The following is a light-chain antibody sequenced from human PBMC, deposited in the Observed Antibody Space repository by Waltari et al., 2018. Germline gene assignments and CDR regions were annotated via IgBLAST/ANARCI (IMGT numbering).Light chain of an antibody. CDR2: DVS. Sequence: QAALTQPPSVSGSPGQSVTISCTGTSSDIGGYNYVSWYQQHPGKAPKLMIYDVSKRPSGLFYRCLRSRSGNTASLTISGLQAGDEADYYGSSYAGSNPFLFGGGTRLTVL. CDR1: SSDIGGYNY. V-gene: IGLV2-11*01. J-gene: IGLJ2*01. CDR3: SSYAGSNPFL.